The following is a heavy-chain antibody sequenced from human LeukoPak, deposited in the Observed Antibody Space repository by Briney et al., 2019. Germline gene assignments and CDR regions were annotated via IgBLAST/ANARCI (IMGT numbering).Heavy chain of an antibody. Sequence: GASVKVSCKASGYTFTSYYMHWVRQAPGQGLEWMGIINPSGGSTSYAQKFQGRVTITRNTSISTAYMELSSLRSEDTAVYYCARGRRGYSYGYWYYYYYMDVWGKGTTVTVSS. J-gene: IGHJ6*03. CDR1: GYTFTSYY. CDR2: INPSGGST. V-gene: IGHV1-46*01. D-gene: IGHD5-18*01. CDR3: ARGRRGYSYGYWYYYYYMDV.